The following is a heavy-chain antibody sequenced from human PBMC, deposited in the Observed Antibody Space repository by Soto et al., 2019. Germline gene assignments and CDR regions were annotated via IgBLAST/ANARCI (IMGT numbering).Heavy chain of an antibody. D-gene: IGHD3-10*01. CDR3: AKAYGSGSLRGPFDY. Sequence: GGSLRLSCAASGFTFSSYAMSWVRQAPGKGLKWVSAISGSGGSTYYADSVKGRFTISRDNSKNTLYLQMNSLRAEDTAVYYCAKAYGSGSLRGPFDYWGQGTLVTVSS. CDR1: GFTFSSYA. J-gene: IGHJ4*02. CDR2: ISGSGGST. V-gene: IGHV3-23*01.